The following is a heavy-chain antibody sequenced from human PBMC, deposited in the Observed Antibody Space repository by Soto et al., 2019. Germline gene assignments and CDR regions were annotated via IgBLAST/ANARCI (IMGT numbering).Heavy chain of an antibody. CDR1: GGSISSYY. CDR3: ARESTEPYYDSSGYYSRYYLDY. V-gene: IGHV4-4*07. Sequence: SETRSLTCTVSGGSISSYYWSWIRQPAGKGLEWIGRIYTSGSTNYNPSLKSRVTMSVDTSKNQFPLKPSSVTAADTAVYDCARESTEPYYDSSGYYSRYYLDYSAQGTLVPVSS. CDR2: IYTSGST. D-gene: IGHD3-22*01. J-gene: IGHJ4*02.